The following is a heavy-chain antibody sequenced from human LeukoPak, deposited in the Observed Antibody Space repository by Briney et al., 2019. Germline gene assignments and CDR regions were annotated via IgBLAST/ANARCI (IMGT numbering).Heavy chain of an antibody. V-gene: IGHV3-30-3*01. CDR1: GFTFSSYA. CDR2: ISYDGSNK. J-gene: IGHJ6*02. CDR3: ARENYDFWSGSAHGMDV. Sequence: GGSLRLSCAASGFTFSSYAMYSVRQAPGKGLGWVAVISYDGSNKYYADSVKGRFTISRDNSKYTQYLQMNSQRAEDSAVYYCARENYDFWSGSAHGMDVWGQGTTVIVSS. D-gene: IGHD3-3*01.